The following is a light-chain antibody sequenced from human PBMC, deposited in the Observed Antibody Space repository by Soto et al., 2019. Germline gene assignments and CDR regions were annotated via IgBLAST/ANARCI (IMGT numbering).Light chain of an antibody. J-gene: IGKJ5*01. V-gene: IGKV3-11*01. CDR2: GAS. CDR3: QQCGSSST. Sequence: EIFLTHSPDTLSLSPGERATLTCRASQSVTNYIAWYQQRPGQAPRLLIYGASNRATGIPDRFSGSGSGTDFTLTISRLEPEDFAVYYCQQCGSSSTFGQGTRLEIK. CDR1: QSVTNY.